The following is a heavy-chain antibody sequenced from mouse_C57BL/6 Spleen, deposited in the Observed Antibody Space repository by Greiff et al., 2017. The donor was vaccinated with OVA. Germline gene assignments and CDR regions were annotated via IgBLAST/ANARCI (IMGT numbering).Heavy chain of an antibody. J-gene: IGHJ3*01. CDR1: GFTFSSYA. CDR3: ARDGDGYQAWFAY. V-gene: IGHV5-4*01. D-gene: IGHD2-3*01. Sequence: DVMLVESGGGLVKPGGSLKLSCAASGFTFSSYAMSWVRQTPEKRLEWVATISDGGSYTYYPDNVKGRFTISRDNAKNNLYLQMSHLKSEDTAMYYCARDGDGYQAWFAYWGQGTLVTVSA. CDR2: ISDGGSYT.